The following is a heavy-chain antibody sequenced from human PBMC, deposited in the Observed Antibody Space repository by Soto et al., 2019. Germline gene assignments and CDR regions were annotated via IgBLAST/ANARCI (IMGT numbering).Heavy chain of an antibody. V-gene: IGHV3-30*03. D-gene: IGHD1-26*01. CDR3: ARTRSAWSDFHYYSLDV. CDR2: ISYDSTKT. Sequence: QVQLVESGGGVVQPGRSLRLSCAASGFTFNSYGMHWVRQGPGNGLEWVAFISYDSTKTYYAESVKGRFTISRDNSNSALYVQMNSLTGEDTAVYYCARTRSAWSDFHYYSLDVWGQGTTVTASS. CDR1: GFTFNSYG. J-gene: IGHJ6*02.